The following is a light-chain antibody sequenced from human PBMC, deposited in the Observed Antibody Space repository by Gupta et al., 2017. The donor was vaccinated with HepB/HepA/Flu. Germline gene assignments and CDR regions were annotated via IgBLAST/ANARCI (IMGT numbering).Light chain of an antibody. CDR1: QGISSS. Sequence: DILLSQSPPSVSASVGDRVTTTRRASQGISSSLAWYQQKPGSAPKLLISAASSLKAAVPSWCSSSGAGTDFTLTISSVQPEYFAFYYCQHANCLPFTFGRGTKVDFK. J-gene: IGKJ3*01. CDR3: QHANCLPFT. V-gene: IGKV1-12*01. CDR2: AAS.